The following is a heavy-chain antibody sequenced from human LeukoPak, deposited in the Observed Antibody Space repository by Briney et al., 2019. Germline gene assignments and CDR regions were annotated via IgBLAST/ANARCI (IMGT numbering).Heavy chain of an antibody. D-gene: IGHD5-24*01. CDR2: INSDGSST. J-gene: IGHJ4*02. V-gene: IGHV3-74*01. Sequence: GGSLRLSCAASGFTFSSYWMHCVRQAPGKGLVWVSRINSDGSSTTYADSVKGRFTISRDNAKNTLYLQMNSLRAEDTAVYYCARTLEMARAFDSWGQGTLVTVSS. CDR1: GFTFSSYW. CDR3: ARTLEMARAFDS.